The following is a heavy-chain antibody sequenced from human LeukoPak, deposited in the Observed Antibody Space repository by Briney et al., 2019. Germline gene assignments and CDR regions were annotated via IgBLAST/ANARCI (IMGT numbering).Heavy chain of an antibody. CDR1: GGSISSYY. V-gene: IGHV4-4*07. J-gene: IGHJ3*02. D-gene: IGHD6-13*01. CDR3: ASHRLSSSWFGDAFDI. CDR2: IYTSGST. Sequence: SETLSLTCTVSGGSISSYYWSWIRQPAGKGLEWIGRIYTSGSTNYNPSLKSRVTMSVDTSKNQFSPKLSSVTAADTAVYYCASHRLSSSWFGDAFDIWGQGTMVTVSS.